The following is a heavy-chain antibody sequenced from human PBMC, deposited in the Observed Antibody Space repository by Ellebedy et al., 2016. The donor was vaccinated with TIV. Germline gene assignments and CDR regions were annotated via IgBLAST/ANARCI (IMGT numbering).Heavy chain of an antibody. V-gene: IGHV3-21*01. J-gene: IGHJ2*01. CDR2: IRGSSTYI. Sequence: GESLKISCAASGFTFSSYTMNWVRQAPGKGLEWVSSIRGSSTYIYYADSVKGRFAISRDNAKNSLYLQMNSLRAEDTAVYYCARKVPAPTTVPPNWYFDLWGRGTLVTVSS. CDR1: GFTFSSYT. D-gene: IGHD4-17*01. CDR3: ARKVPAPTTVPPNWYFDL.